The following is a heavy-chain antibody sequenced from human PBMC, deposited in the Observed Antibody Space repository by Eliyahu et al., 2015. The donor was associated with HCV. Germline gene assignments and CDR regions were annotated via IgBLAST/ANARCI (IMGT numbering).Heavy chain of an antibody. V-gene: IGHV5-51*01. D-gene: IGHD4-23*01. CDR2: IYPTDSDT. Sequence: EVQLMQSGAEVKKPGESLKISCKGSGYSFISLWVGWVRQMPGKGLELMGVIYPTDSDTRYSPSFQGQVSMSVDKSISTAYLHWSSLEPSDSALYYCVRPXGGNTIDYWGQGTLVTVSS. CDR1: GYSFISLW. J-gene: IGHJ4*02. CDR3: VRPXGGNTIDY.